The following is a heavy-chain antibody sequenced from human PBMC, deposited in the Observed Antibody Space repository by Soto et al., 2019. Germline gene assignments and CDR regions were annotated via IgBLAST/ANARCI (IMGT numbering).Heavy chain of an antibody. CDR3: ARDSPPVDY. V-gene: IGHV1-18*01. J-gene: IGHJ4*02. CDR2: ISAYNGNT. Sequence: RCMRQAPGQGLEWMGWISAYNGNTKYAQKLQGRVTMTTDTSTSTAYMELRSLRSDDTAVYYCARDSPPVDYWGQGTLVTDSS.